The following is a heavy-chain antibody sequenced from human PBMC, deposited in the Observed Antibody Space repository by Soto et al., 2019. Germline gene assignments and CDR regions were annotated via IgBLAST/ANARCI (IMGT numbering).Heavy chain of an antibody. CDR2: IIPIFGTA. J-gene: IGHJ6*02. V-gene: IGHV1-69*01. CDR3: ARGPYGSGSYRHYYYGMDV. Sequence: QVQLVQSGAEVQKPGSSVKVSCKASGGTFSSYAISWVRQAPGQGLEWMGGIIPIFGTANYAQKFQGRVTITADESTSTAYMELSSLRSEDTAVYYCARGPYGSGSYRHYYYGMDVWGQGTTVTVSS. CDR1: GGTFSSYA. D-gene: IGHD3-10*01.